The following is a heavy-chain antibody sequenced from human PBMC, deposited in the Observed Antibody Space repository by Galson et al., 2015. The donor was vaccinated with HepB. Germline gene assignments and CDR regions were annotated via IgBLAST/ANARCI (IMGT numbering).Heavy chain of an antibody. CDR1: GGSISSGGYY. CDR2: IYYSGST. Sequence: TLSLTCTVSGGSISSGGYYWSWIRQHPGKGLEWIGYIYYSGSTYHNPSLKSRVTISVDTSKNQFSLKLSSVTAADTAVYYCARDDYGDYLGGMDVWGQGTTVTVSS. V-gene: IGHV4-31*03. D-gene: IGHD4-17*01. J-gene: IGHJ6*02. CDR3: ARDDYGDYLGGMDV.